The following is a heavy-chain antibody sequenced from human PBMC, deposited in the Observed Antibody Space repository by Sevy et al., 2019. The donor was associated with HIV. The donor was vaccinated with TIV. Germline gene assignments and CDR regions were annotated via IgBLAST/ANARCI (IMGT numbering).Heavy chain of an antibody. CDR3: ARVYSGYYNS. CDR2: ISSSSNYI. J-gene: IGHJ4*02. Sequence: GGSLRLSCAASGFTFSSYTINWVRQAPGKGLEWVSSISSSSNYIYYADSVKGRFTISRDNAKNSLYLQRNSLRAEDTAVYYCARVYSGYYNSWGQGTLVTVSS. V-gene: IGHV3-21*01. D-gene: IGHD1-26*01. CDR1: GFTFSSYT.